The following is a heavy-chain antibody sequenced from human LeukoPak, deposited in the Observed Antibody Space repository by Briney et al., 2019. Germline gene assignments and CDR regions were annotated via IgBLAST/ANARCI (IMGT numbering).Heavy chain of an antibody. CDR1: GFTFSGRW. Sequence: PGGSLRLSCAASGFTFSGRWMSWVRQAPGKGPEWVANIEQDGSENHYVDSVKGRFTISRDNAKNSLYLQMNSLRVEDTAVYYCALYTYGYSFDYWGQGALVIVSS. D-gene: IGHD3-10*01. CDR3: ALYTYGYSFDY. CDR2: IEQDGSEN. J-gene: IGHJ4*02. V-gene: IGHV3-7*03.